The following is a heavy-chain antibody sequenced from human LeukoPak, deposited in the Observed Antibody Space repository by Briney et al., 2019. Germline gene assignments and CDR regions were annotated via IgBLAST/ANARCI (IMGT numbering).Heavy chain of an antibody. CDR1: GGYIGSYY. J-gene: IGHJ6*03. V-gene: IGHV4-4*07. Sequence: SETLSLTCTVSGGYIGSYYWSWIRQPAGKGLEWIGRIYTSENTDYNPSLKSRVTMSVDMSTSQFSLRLTSVTAADTAVYYCSREGDYGEFSKSLFYMDVWGKGTTVTVSS. D-gene: IGHD4-17*01. CDR3: SREGDYGEFSKSLFYMDV. CDR2: IYTSENT.